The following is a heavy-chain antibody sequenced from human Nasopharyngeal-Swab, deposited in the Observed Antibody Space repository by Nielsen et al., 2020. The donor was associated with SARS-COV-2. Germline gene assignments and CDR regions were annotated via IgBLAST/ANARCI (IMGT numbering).Heavy chain of an antibody. Sequence: SLKISCAASGFTFDDYAMHLVRQAPGKGLEWVSGISWNSGSIGYADSVKGRFTISRDNAKNSLYLQMNSLRAEDTALYYCASRGGAAAGGQAFDIWGQGTMVTVSS. V-gene: IGHV3-9*01. CDR2: ISWNSGSI. CDR1: GFTFDDYA. D-gene: IGHD6-13*01. J-gene: IGHJ3*02. CDR3: ASRGGAAAGGQAFDI.